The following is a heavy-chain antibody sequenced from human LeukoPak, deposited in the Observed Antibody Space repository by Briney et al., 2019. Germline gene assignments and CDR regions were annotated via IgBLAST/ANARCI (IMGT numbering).Heavy chain of an antibody. CDR1: GYTFTNYY. D-gene: IGHD4-17*01. CDR3: ARDLNGDYAFDY. Sequence: GASVKVSCKASGYTFTNYYMHWVRQAPGQGLEWMGIINPSSGSTSYAQKFQGRVTMTRDTSTSTVYMELSSLRSEDTAVYYCARDLNGDYAFDYWGQGSLVTVSS. CDR2: INPSSGST. J-gene: IGHJ4*02. V-gene: IGHV1-46*01.